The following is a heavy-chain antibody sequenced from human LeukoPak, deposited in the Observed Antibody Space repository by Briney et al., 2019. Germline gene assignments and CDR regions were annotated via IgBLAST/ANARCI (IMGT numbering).Heavy chain of an antibody. CDR1: GGSISNYY. J-gene: IGHJ4*02. CDR3: ARVGDYALKD. V-gene: IGHV4-4*07. Sequence: SETLSLTCTVSGGSISNYYWSWIRQPAGKGLEWIGRFYNSGSTNYNPSLKSRVTMSVDTSKNQFSLKLSSVTAADTAVYYCARVGDYALKDWGQGTLVTVSS. CDR2: FYNSGST. D-gene: IGHD3-16*01.